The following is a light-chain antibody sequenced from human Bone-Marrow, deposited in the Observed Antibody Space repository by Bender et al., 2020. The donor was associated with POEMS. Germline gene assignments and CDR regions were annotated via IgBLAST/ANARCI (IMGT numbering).Light chain of an antibody. CDR1: NSNIGTNA. V-gene: IGLV1-44*01. Sequence: QSVLTQPPSASGTPGQRVTISCSGSNSNIGTNAVNWYQQFPGTAPKLHIYSNNQRPSGVPDRFYAFKSGTSASLAISGLQSEDEDEYYCAAYDAGMSSEVFGGGTKLTV. CDR2: SNN. CDR3: AAYDAGMSSEV. J-gene: IGLJ3*02.